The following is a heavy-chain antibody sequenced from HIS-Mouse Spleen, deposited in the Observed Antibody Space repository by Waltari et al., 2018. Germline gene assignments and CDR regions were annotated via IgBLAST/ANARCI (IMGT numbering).Heavy chain of an antibody. Sequence: QVQLQESGPGLVKPSETLSLTCTVSGGSISSYYWSWTRQPPGKGLEWIGYIYYSGSTNYTPSLKSRVTISVDTSKNQFSLKLSSVTAADTAVYYCAAPGYSSSWYAFDIWGQGTMVTVSS. J-gene: IGHJ3*02. CDR2: IYYSGST. CDR1: GGSISSYY. CDR3: AAPGYSSSWYAFDI. D-gene: IGHD6-13*01. V-gene: IGHV4-59*08.